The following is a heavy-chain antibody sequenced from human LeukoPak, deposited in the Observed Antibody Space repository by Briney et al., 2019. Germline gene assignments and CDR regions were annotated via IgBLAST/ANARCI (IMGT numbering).Heavy chain of an antibody. CDR2: IKHRGST. D-gene: IGHD2-15*01. V-gene: IGHV4-34*01. J-gene: IGHJ4*02. Sequence: SETLSLTCAVYGGSFSGYYWSWIRQPPGKGLEWIGEIKHRGSTNYNPSLKSRVTVSLDTSKNQFSLKLSSVTAADTAVYYCARAPGAALDWGQGTLVTVSS. CDR1: GGSFSGYY. CDR3: ARAPGAALD.